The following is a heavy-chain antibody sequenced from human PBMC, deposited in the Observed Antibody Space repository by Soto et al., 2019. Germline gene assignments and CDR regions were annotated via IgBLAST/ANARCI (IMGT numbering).Heavy chain of an antibody. CDR3: AKDQGSSWYEIDY. D-gene: IGHD6-13*01. CDR1: GFTLSSYA. Sequence: PGGSLRLCCAASGFTLSSYAMSWVRQAPGKGLEWVSTISGSGGSTYYADSVKGRFTISRDNSKNTLYLQMNSLRAEDTAVYYCAKDQGSSWYEIDYWGQGTLVTVSS. V-gene: IGHV3-23*01. J-gene: IGHJ4*02. CDR2: ISGSGGST.